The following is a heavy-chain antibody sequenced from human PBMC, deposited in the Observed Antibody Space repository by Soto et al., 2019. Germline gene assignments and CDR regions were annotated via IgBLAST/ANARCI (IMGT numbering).Heavy chain of an antibody. CDR2: ISYSGSP. D-gene: IGHD1-26*01. V-gene: IGHV4-30-4*01. CDR3: ARAWDF. J-gene: IGHJ1*01. CDR1: GVSVSRDYQ. Sequence: QVQLQESGPGLVQPSQTLSLTCTVSGVSVSRDYQWIWIRQPPGKGLEWIGHISYSGSPYYHPSLRSRLRISVDTSKNQFSLKVKSVTAADTAVYDCARAWDFWGQGTLVTVSS.